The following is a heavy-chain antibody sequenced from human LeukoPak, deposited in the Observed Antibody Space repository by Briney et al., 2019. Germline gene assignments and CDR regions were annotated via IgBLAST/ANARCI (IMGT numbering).Heavy chain of an antibody. D-gene: IGHD6-19*01. V-gene: IGHV5-51*01. CDR3: ARGPSGKYSSGWYLY. Sequence: GESLKISCKGSGYSFASYWIGWVRQMPGKGLEWMGIIYPGDSDTRYSPSFQGQVTISADKSISNAYLQWSSLKASDTAMYYCARGPSGKYSSGWYLYWGQGTLVTVSS. CDR1: GYSFASYW. CDR2: IYPGDSDT. J-gene: IGHJ4*02.